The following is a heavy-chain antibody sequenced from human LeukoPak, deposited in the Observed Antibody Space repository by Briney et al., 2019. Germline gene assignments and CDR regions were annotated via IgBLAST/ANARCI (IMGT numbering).Heavy chain of an antibody. CDR2: IYNSGST. V-gene: IGHV4-59*01. D-gene: IGHD3-10*01. J-gene: IGHJ4*02. CDR1: GDSISIYY. Sequence: PSETLSHTCSVSGDSISIYYWSWIRQPPGKGLEWIGYIYNSGSTNYNPSLKSRVTISVDTSKNQFSLKLTSVTAADTAVYYCARDRELGYWGQGTLVTVSS. CDR3: ARDRELGY.